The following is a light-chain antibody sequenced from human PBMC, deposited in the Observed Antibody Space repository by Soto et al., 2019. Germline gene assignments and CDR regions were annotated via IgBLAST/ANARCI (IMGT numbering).Light chain of an antibody. CDR3: QQYNSYPWT. Sequence: DIQMTQSPSSLSASVGDRVTITCRASQSISSYLNWYQQKPGKAPKLLIYAASSLQSGVPSRSSGSGSGTEFTLTISSLQPEDFATYYCQQYNSYPWTFGQRTKVDI. V-gene: IGKV1-39*01. CDR2: AAS. J-gene: IGKJ1*01. CDR1: QSISSY.